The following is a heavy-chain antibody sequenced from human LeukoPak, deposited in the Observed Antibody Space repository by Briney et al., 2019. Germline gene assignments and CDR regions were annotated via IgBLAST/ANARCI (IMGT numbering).Heavy chain of an antibody. CDR2: ISYDGSNK. Sequence: GGSLRLSCAASGFTFSNYWMHWVRQAPGKGLEWVAVISYDGSNKYYADSVKGRFTISRDNSKNTLYLQMNSLRAEDTAVYYCAKSPQYPLYGMDVWGQGTTVTVSS. CDR1: GFTFSNYW. CDR3: AKSPQYPLYGMDV. D-gene: IGHD2-2*01. V-gene: IGHV3-30*18. J-gene: IGHJ6*02.